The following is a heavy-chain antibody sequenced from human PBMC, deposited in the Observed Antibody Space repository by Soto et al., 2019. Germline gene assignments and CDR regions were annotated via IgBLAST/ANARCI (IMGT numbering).Heavy chain of an antibody. V-gene: IGHV4-59*01. J-gene: IGHJ3*02. D-gene: IGHD3-22*01. Sequence: PSETLSLTCTVSGGSISSYYWSWIRQPPGKGLEWIGYIYYSGSTNYNPSLKSRVTISVDTSKNQFSLKLSSVTAADTAVYYCARVRVRGSGYTNDAFDIWGQGTMVTVSS. CDR1: GGSISSYY. CDR2: IYYSGST. CDR3: ARVRVRGSGYTNDAFDI.